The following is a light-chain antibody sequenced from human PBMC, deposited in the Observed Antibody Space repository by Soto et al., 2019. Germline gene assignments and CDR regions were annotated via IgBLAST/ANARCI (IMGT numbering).Light chain of an antibody. Sequence: EIVMKQSPATLSVSPGERATLSCRASQSVSGNLAWYQQIPGQAPRLLIYGASTGATGIPARFSGSGSGTECTFAIRSLPSEDFAVFYCQQYNNFPQITFGQGTRLEIK. J-gene: IGKJ5*01. CDR2: GAS. V-gene: IGKV3-15*01. CDR1: QSVSGN. CDR3: QQYNNFPQIT.